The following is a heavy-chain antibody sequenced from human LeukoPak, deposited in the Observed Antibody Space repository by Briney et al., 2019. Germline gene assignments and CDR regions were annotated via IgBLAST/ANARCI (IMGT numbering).Heavy chain of an antibody. V-gene: IGHV3-53*01. CDR2: IYRDGST. CDR1: GFTVSGEY. Sequence: GGSLRLSCAASGFTVSGEYMSWVRQAPGRGPEWVSVIYRDGSTHYADSVKGRFTISRDDSKNTLYLQMNSLRAEDTALYYCASISNWGQGTLVTVSS. CDR3: ASISN. J-gene: IGHJ4*02.